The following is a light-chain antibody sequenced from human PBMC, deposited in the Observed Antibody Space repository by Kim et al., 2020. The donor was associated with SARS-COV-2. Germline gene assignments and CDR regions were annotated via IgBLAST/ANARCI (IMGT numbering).Light chain of an antibody. CDR2: AAS. CDR3: QQANSFPLT. J-gene: IGKJ4*01. V-gene: IGKV1-12*01. CDR1: QDIGTW. Sequence: DIQMTQSPSSVSASVGDRVTISCRASQDIGTWLAWYQHKPGKAPKLLIFAASTLQSGVPSRFSGSGSGTDFALTISSLQAEDFATYPCQQANSFPLTFGGGTKVDIK.